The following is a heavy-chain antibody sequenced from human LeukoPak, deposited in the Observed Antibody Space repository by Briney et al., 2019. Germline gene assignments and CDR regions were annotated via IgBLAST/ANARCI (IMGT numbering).Heavy chain of an antibody. J-gene: IGHJ6*04. Sequence: PGGSLRLSCAASGFTFSSYSMNWVRQAPGKGLEWVSYISSSSSTIYYADSVKGRFTISRDNAKNSLYLQMNSLRAEDTAVYYCAELGITRIGGVWGKGTTVTISS. CDR1: GFTFSSYS. V-gene: IGHV3-48*04. CDR3: AELGITRIGGV. D-gene: IGHD3-10*02. CDR2: ISSSSSTI.